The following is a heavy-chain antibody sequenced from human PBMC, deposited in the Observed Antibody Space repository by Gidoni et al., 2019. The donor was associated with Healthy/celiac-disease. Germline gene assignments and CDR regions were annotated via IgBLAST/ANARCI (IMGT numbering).Heavy chain of an antibody. J-gene: IGHJ4*02. CDR2: FDPEDGET. D-gene: IGHD2-15*01. Sequence: QVHLVQSGAEVKKPGASVKVSSKVSGYTLTELSMHWVRQAPGKGLEWMGGFDPEDGETISAQKFQGRVTMTEDTSTDTAYMELRSLRSEDTAVYYCATDGTYCSGGSCYVYWGQGTLVTVSS. V-gene: IGHV1-24*01. CDR1: GYTLTELS. CDR3: ATDGTYCSGGSCYVY.